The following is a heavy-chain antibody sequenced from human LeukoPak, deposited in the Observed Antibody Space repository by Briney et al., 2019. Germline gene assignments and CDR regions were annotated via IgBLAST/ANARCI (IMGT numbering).Heavy chain of an antibody. J-gene: IGHJ5*02. CDR3: ARGRYSSGWSAQQVSNWFDP. V-gene: IGHV1-69*05. CDR2: IIPIFGTA. Sequence: SVKVSCKASGGTFSSYAISGVRQAPGQGLEWMGGIIPIFGTANYAQKFQGRVTITTDESTSTAYMELSSLRSEDTAVYYCARGRYSSGWSAQQVSNWFDPWGQGTLVTVSS. D-gene: IGHD6-19*01. CDR1: GGTFSSYA.